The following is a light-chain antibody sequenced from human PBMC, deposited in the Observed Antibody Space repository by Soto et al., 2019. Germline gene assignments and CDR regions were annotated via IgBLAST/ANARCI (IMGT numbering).Light chain of an antibody. J-gene: IGKJ5*01. Sequence: DIQMTQSPSSVSASVGDRVTITCRASQSIRSWLAWYQQKPGKAPKLLIYDASSLESGVPSRFSGSGSGTEFTLTISSLQPDDFASYYCQQYNSYPITFGQGTRLEIK. CDR1: QSIRSW. CDR3: QQYNSYPIT. V-gene: IGKV1-5*01. CDR2: DAS.